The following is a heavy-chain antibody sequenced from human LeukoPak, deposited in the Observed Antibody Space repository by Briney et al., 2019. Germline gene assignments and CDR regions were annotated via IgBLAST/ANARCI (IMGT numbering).Heavy chain of an antibody. J-gene: IGHJ4*02. CDR1: GFTFASYA. CDR2: IGSSGDNT. D-gene: IGHD3-10*01. V-gene: IGHV3-64D*06. Sequence: GGSLRLSCSASGFTFASYAMYWVRQAPGKGLEYVSAIGSSGDNTHYADPVKGRFTISRDNSKNTLYLQMSSLRAEDTAVYYCVKGSAYFYGSGTHFDYWGQGTLVTVSS. CDR3: VKGSAYFYGSGTHFDY.